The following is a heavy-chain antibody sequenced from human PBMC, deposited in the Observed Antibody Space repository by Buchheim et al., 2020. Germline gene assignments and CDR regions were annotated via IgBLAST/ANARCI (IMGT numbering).Heavy chain of an antibody. Sequence: EVQLLESGGGLVQPGGSLRLSCAASGFTFSSYAMSWVRQAPGKGLEWVSAISGSGGSTYYADSVKGRFTISRDNSKNTLYLQMNSLRAEDTAVYYCAKDRGYLVQLERRRTYYFDYWGQGTL. CDR3: AKDRGYLVQLERRRTYYFDY. V-gene: IGHV3-23*01. D-gene: IGHD1-1*01. CDR2: ISGSGGST. J-gene: IGHJ4*02. CDR1: GFTFSSYA.